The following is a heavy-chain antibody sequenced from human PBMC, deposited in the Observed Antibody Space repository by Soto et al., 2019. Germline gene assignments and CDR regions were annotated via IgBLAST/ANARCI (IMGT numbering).Heavy chain of an antibody. CDR2: IFHTGGT. CDR1: ASSISSAYF. CDR3: ARTWLAGGTPADAFDI. D-gene: IGHD2-15*01. Sequence: NPSETLSLNCAVSASSISSAYFWGWIRQPPGKGLEWIATIFHTGGTYYNPSLKSRVTVSVDTSNNQFSLRLNSVTAADTALYFCARTWLAGGTPADAFDIWGQGTMVTVSS. V-gene: IGHV4-38-2*01. J-gene: IGHJ3*02.